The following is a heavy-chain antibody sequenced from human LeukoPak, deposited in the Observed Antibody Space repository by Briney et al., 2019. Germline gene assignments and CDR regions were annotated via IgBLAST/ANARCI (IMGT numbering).Heavy chain of an antibody. CDR2: IYSDNT. CDR3: AKEPRHCSSTSCTSGDDAFDI. J-gene: IGHJ3*02. CDR1: GFTVSTNS. Sequence: PGGSLRLSCTVSGFTVSTNSMSWVRQAPGKGLEWVSFIYSDNTHYSDSVKGRFTISRDNSKNTLYLQMNSLRAEDTAVYYCAKEPRHCSSTSCTSGDDAFDIWGQGTMGTVSS. D-gene: IGHD2-2*01. V-gene: IGHV3-53*01.